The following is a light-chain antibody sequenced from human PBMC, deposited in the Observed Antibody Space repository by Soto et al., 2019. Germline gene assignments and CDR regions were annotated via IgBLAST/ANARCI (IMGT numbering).Light chain of an antibody. CDR3: QKYNSAPWT. J-gene: IGKJ1*01. CDR1: QGISNY. CDR2: AAS. Sequence: DIQMTQSPSSLSASVGDRVTITRRASQGISNYLAWYQQKPGTVPKLLISAASTLQTGVPSRFSGGGSGTDFTLTISSLQPEDVATYYCQKYNSAPWTFGQGTKVDIK. V-gene: IGKV1-27*01.